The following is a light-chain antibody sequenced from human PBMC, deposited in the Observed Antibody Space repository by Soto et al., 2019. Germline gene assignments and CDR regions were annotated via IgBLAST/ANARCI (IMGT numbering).Light chain of an antibody. CDR3: CSYTTISTLEV. J-gene: IGLJ3*02. CDR2: EGS. Sequence: QSALTQPASVSGSPGQSITISCTGTSSDVGSYNLVSWYQQHPGKAPKLMIYEGSKWPSGVSNRFSGSKSGNTASLTISGLQAEDEADYYCCSYTTISTLEVFGGGTKLTVL. CDR1: SSDVGSYNL. V-gene: IGLV2-14*02.